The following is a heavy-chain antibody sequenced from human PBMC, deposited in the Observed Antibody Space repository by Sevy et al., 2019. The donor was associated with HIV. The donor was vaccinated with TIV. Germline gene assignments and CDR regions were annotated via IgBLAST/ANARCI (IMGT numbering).Heavy chain of an antibody. CDR2: ISGIGSST. V-gene: IGHV3-23*01. CDR1: GFTFNTHA. J-gene: IGHJ3*01. Sequence: GGSLRLSCAASGFTFNTHAMNWVRQAPGKGLEWVSVISGIGSSTYDADSVKGRFTISRDNSKNTLYLQMNSLRADDTAVYYCAKALNPALESMIEVIFRTLKGFDVRGQGTMVTVSS. CDR3: AKALNPALESMIEVIFRTLKGFDV. D-gene: IGHD3-22*01.